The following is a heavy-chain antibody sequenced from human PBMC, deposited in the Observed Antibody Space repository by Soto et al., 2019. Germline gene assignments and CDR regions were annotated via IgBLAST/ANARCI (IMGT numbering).Heavy chain of an antibody. Sequence: SETLSLTCTISGGSISAYYWGWIRQPPGKGLEWIGYIHPGWGANYNPSLKSRVTISVDTSKNQFSLKLTSVTAADTAVYYCARDKITGLFDYWGQGTLVTVSS. J-gene: IGHJ4*02. CDR2: IHPGWGA. CDR3: ARDKITGLFDY. CDR1: GGSISAYY. D-gene: IGHD2-8*02. V-gene: IGHV4-59*12.